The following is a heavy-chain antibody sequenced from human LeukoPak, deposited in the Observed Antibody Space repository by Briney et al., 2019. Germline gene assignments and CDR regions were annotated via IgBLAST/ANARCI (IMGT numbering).Heavy chain of an antibody. D-gene: IGHD3-22*01. CDR1: AFIFSGHW. Sequence: PGGSLRLSCEGSAFIFSGHWMNWVRQTPGKGLEWVASIKEDGSERQYVDSVKGRFSISRDNTKGSLFLQLNSLRAEDTAVYYCARDGEWYYDSSGHNYWGQGTLVTVSS. CDR3: ARDGEWYYDSSGHNY. V-gene: IGHV3-7*03. CDR2: IKEDGSER. J-gene: IGHJ4*02.